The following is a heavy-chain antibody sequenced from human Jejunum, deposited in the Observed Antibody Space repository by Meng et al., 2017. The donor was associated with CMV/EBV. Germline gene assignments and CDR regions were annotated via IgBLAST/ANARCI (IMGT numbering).Heavy chain of an antibody. J-gene: IGHJ5*02. V-gene: IGHV4-59*01. CDR2: IYYTGGP. CDR1: GGSISGYY. CDR3: ARVRGGFDP. Sequence: LTSPVSGGSISGYYWRWIRQPPGKGLEWVGYIYYTGGPNYNPSLESRASIALARSKNQISLKLTSVTAADTAVYYCARVRGGFDPWGQGTLVTVSS.